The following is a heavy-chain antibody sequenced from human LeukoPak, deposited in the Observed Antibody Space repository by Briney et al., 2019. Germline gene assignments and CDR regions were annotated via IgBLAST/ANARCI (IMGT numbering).Heavy chain of an antibody. J-gene: IGHJ4*02. CDR1: GGSISSYY. Sequence: PSETLSLTCTVSGGSISSYYWSWIRQPPGKGLEWIGYIYYSGSTNYNPSLKSRVIISVDTSKNQFSLKLSSVTAADTAVYYCARRPYGDYFDYWGQGTLVTVSS. CDR2: IYYSGST. V-gene: IGHV4-59*01. D-gene: IGHD4-17*01. CDR3: ARRPYGDYFDY.